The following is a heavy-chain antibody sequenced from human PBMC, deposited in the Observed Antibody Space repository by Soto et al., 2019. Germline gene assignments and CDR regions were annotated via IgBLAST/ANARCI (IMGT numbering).Heavy chain of an antibody. Sequence: EVQLLESGGDLVQPGGSLRLSCAASGFTFSSYAMSWVRQAPGKGLEWVSASGSGGSTYYADSVKGRFTISRDNSKNTLYLQMNSLRAEDTAVYYCAKEGSSRGGAFDIWGQGTMVTLSS. V-gene: IGHV3-23*01. CDR1: GFTFSSYA. J-gene: IGHJ3*02. CDR3: AKEGSSRGGAFDI. CDR2: SGSGGST. D-gene: IGHD6-13*01.